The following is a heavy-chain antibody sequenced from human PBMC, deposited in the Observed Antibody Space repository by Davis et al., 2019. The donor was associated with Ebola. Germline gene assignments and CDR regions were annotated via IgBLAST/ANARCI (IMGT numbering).Heavy chain of an antibody. Sequence: PSETLSLTCAVSGGSISSSNWWSWVRQPPGKGLEWIGEIYHSGSTNYNPSLKSRVTISVDKSKNQFSLKLSSVTAADTAVYYCARGRRYSYGLFDYWGQGTLVTVSS. CDR1: GGSISSSNW. CDR3: ARGRRYSYGLFDY. D-gene: IGHD5-18*01. J-gene: IGHJ4*02. CDR2: IYHSGST. V-gene: IGHV4-4*02.